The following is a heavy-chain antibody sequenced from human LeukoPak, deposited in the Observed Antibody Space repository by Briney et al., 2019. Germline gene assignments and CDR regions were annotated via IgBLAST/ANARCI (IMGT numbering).Heavy chain of an antibody. CDR1: GFTFSTYS. V-gene: IGHV3-21*01. D-gene: IGHD5-12*01. CDR3: ARFETATISAVAFDI. CDR2: ISTSGSYI. J-gene: IGHJ3*02. Sequence: GGSLRLSCAASGFTFSTYSIYWVRQAPGKGLEWVSSISTSGSYIYYADSVKGRFTISRDNAENSLYLQINSLRAEDTAVYYCARFETATISAVAFDIWGQGTMVTVSS.